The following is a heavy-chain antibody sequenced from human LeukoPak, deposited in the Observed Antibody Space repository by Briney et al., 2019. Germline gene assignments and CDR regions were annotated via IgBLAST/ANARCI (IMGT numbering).Heavy chain of an antibody. CDR3: AKDRSSSARED. D-gene: IGHD6-13*01. J-gene: IGHJ4*02. Sequence: EASVKVSCKTSGFTLTSYGISWVRQAPGQGLEWVGWISGYNGNTNYAQKFRGRLTMTIDTSTTAAYMELRSLRSDDTAVYYCAKDRSSSAREDWGQGTLVTVSS. CDR1: GFTLTSYG. V-gene: IGHV1-18*01. CDR2: ISGYNGNT.